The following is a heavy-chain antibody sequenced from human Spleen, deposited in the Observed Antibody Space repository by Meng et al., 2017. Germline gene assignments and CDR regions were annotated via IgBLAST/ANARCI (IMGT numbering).Heavy chain of an antibody. CDR3: ASQSGYSSFDS. Sequence: GQRVQSGAGGKNPGSWVKVPCKASGGTFSNSAISWVRQAPGQGLEWMGEIIPILTTATYSQKFQGRVTITADESTTTAYMTLSSLRSVDTALYFCASQSGYSSFDSWGQGTLVTVSS. CDR2: IIPILTTA. J-gene: IGHJ5*01. V-gene: IGHV1-69*01. CDR1: GGTFSNSA. D-gene: IGHD6-19*01.